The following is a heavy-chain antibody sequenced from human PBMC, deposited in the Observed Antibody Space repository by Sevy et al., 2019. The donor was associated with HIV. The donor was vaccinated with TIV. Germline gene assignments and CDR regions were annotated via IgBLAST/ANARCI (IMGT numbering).Heavy chain of an antibody. CDR1: GYSFTSHW. V-gene: IGHV5-51*01. D-gene: IGHD3-22*01. J-gene: IGHJ4*02. CDR2: IFPDDSDT. Sequence: GESLKISCQGSGYSFTSHWIGWVRHMPGKGLEWMWIIFPDDSDTRYSPSFQGQVTFSADKSINTAYLQWSSLKASDTAMYYCATSRSGYFDSSGYYIYWGQGTVVTVSS. CDR3: ATSRSGYFDSSGYYIY.